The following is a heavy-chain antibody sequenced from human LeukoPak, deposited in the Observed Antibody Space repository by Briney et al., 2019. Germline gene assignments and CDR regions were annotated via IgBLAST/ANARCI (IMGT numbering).Heavy chain of an antibody. V-gene: IGHV4-39*01. J-gene: IGHJ4*02. CDR2: IYYSGST. CDR1: GGSISSSSYY. CDR3: AIIVDTAMVDY. Sequence: SETLSLTCTVSGGSISSSSYYWGWIRQPPGKGLEWIGSIYYSGSTYYNPSLKSRVTISVDTSKNQFSLKLSSVTAADTAVYYCAIIVDTAMVDYWGQGTLVTVSS. D-gene: IGHD5-18*01.